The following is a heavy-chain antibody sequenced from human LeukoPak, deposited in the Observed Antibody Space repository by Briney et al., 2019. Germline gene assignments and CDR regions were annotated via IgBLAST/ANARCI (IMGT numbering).Heavy chain of an antibody. CDR3: AKASGHYYGSGSYYNVDYFDY. D-gene: IGHD3-10*01. V-gene: IGHV3-9*01. Sequence: GGSLRLSCAASGFTFDDYAMHWVRQAPGKGLEWVSGISWNSGSIGYADSVKGRFTISRDNAKNYLYLQMNSLRAEDTALYYCAKASGHYYGSGSYYNVDYFDYWGQGTLVTVSS. J-gene: IGHJ4*02. CDR1: GFTFDDYA. CDR2: ISWNSGSI.